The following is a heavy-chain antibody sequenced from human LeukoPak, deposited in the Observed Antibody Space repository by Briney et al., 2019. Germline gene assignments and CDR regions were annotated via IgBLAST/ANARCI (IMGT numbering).Heavy chain of an antibody. D-gene: IGHD4-23*01. CDR3: ARGYRGYGGNSVRYWFDP. CDR2: MNPNSGNT. Sequence: GASVKVSCKASGYTFTDYYLHWVRQAPGQGLEWMGWMNPNSGNTGCAQKFQGRVTMTRNTSISTAYMELSSLRSEDTAVYYCARGYRGYGGNSVRYWFDPWGQGTLVTVSS. CDR1: GYTFTDYY. J-gene: IGHJ5*02. V-gene: IGHV1-8*02.